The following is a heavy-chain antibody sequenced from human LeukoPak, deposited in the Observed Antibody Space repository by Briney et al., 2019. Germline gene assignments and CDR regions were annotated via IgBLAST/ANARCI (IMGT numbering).Heavy chain of an antibody. D-gene: IGHD3-22*01. Sequence: PGESLKISCMGSGYRFTTYWIDWVRQVPGKGLEWMGLIQPADSQTRYNPSFQGQVTISADKSISTAYLQWSSLKASDTAMYYCARRLLYYYDSSGYEEYAFDIWGQGTMVTVSS. CDR3: ARRLLYYYDSSGYEEYAFDI. CDR2: IQPADSQT. CDR1: GYRFTTYW. V-gene: IGHV5-51*01. J-gene: IGHJ3*02.